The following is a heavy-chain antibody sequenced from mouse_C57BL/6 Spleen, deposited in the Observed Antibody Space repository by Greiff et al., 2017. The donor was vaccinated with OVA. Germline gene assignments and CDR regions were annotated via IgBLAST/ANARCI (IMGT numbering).Heavy chain of an antibody. CDR3: ARKGSSGYPAWFAY. Sequence: QVQLQQPGAELVRPGSSVKLSCKASGYTFTSYWMHWVKQRPIQGLEWIGNIDPSDSETHYNQKFKDKATLTVDKSSSTAYMQLSSLTSEDSAVYYGARKGSSGYPAWFAYWGQGTLVTVSA. CDR1: GYTFTSYW. CDR2: IDPSDSET. D-gene: IGHD3-2*02. J-gene: IGHJ3*01. V-gene: IGHV1-52*01.